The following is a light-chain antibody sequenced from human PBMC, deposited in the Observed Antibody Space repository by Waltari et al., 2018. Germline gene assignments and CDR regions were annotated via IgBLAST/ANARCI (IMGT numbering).Light chain of an antibody. CDR1: QSVGRS. Sequence: EIVLTQSQGTLSLSPGERATLSCWASQSVGRSLAWYQQKRGQAPRLLIYGASTRATGIPERLSEIGYGKVFSLTISRLDPEYLAVYYCQHYVKLQVTFGQGTKVGI. V-gene: IGKV3-20*01. J-gene: IGKJ1*01. CDR3: QHYVKLQVT. CDR2: GAS.